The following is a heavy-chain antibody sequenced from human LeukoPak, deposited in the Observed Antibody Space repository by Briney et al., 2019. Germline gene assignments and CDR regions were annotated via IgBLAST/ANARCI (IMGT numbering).Heavy chain of an antibody. CDR3: ARDPQDISKWANAFDI. V-gene: IGHV3-30*02. D-gene: IGHD2-15*01. J-gene: IGHJ3*02. Sequence: GGSLRLSCAASGFTFSSYGMHWVRQAPGKGLEWVAFIRYDGNNKYYADSVKGRFTISRDNSKETLYLEMSGLRAEDTAVYYCARDPQDISKWANAFDIWGQGTMVTVSS. CDR1: GFTFSSYG. CDR2: IRYDGNNK.